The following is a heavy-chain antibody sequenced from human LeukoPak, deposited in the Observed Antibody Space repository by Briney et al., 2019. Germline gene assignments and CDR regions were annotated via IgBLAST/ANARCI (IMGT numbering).Heavy chain of an antibody. CDR1: GFTFSSYW. CDR3: ARLIVVVPAAPFDY. J-gene: IGHJ4*02. Sequence: GGSLRLSCAASGFTFSSYWMSWVRQAPGKGLEWVANIKQDGSEKYYVDSVKGRFTISRDNAKNSLYLQMNSLRAEDTAVYYCARLIVVVPAAPFDYWGQGTLVTVSS. CDR2: IKQDGSEK. V-gene: IGHV3-7*01. D-gene: IGHD2-2*01.